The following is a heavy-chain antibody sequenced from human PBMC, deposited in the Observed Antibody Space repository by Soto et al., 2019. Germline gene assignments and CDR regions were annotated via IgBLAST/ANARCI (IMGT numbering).Heavy chain of an antibody. J-gene: IGHJ6*01. CDR1: GGTFSSYT. Sequence: QVQLVHSGAEVKKPGSSVKVSCKASGGTFSSYTISWVRQAPGQGLEWMGRVIPILGIANYAQKFQGTATITAHKSTSPPYRELSSLRSEDTGVYSCVGAVGVSIHDYYYYGMDVWGQGTTVTVCS. D-gene: IGHD6-19*01. CDR3: VGAVGVSIHDYYYYGMDV. V-gene: IGHV1-69*02. CDR2: VIPILGIA.